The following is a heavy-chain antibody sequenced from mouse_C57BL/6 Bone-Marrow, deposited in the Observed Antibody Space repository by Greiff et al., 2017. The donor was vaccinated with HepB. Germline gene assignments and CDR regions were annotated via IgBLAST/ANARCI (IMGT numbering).Heavy chain of an antibody. CDR2: ISRGGSYT. CDR1: GFTFSSYG. J-gene: IGHJ4*01. D-gene: IGHD1-1*01. V-gene: IGHV5-6*01. CDR3: ARHDATVVRAMDY. Sequence: EVMLVESGGDLVKPGGSLKLSCAASGFTFSSYGMSWVRQTPDKRLEWVATISRGGSYTYYPDSVKGRFTISRDNAKNTLYLQMSRLKSEDTAMYYCARHDATVVRAMDYWGQGTSVTVSS.